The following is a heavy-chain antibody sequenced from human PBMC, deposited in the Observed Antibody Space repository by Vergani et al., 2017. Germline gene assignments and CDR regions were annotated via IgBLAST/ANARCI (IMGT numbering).Heavy chain of an antibody. Sequence: QVQLVQSGAEVKKSGASVKVSCKASGYPFTSYYMHWVRQAPGQGLEWMGIINPSGGSTSYAQKFQGRVTMTRDTSTSTVYMELSSLRSGDTAVYYCARVSSSGWADYWGRGTLVTVSS. CDR2: INPSGGST. D-gene: IGHD6-19*01. V-gene: IGHV1-46*01. J-gene: IGHJ4*02. CDR3: ARVSSSGWADY. CDR1: GYPFTSYY.